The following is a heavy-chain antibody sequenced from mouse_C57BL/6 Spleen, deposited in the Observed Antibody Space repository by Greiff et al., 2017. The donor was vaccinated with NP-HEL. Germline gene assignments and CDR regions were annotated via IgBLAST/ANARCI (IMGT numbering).Heavy chain of an antibody. J-gene: IGHJ4*01. D-gene: IGHD2-5*01. CDR3: TRGAYYSNYDYAMDY. CDR2: IDPETGGT. CDR1: GYTFTDYE. Sequence: VQLQQSGAELVRPGASVTLSCKASGYTFTDYEMHWVKQTPVHGLEWIGAIDPETGGTAYKQKFKGMAILTADKASSTSYMELRSLTSEVSAVYYCTRGAYYSNYDYAMDYWGQGTSVTVSS. V-gene: IGHV1-15*01.